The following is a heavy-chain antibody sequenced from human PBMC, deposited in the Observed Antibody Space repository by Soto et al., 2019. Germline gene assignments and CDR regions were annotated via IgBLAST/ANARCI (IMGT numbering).Heavy chain of an antibody. CDR1: GGTFSSYA. J-gene: IGHJ4*02. D-gene: IGHD3-22*01. CDR2: IIPIVGTA. CDR3: ASAYYYDSSGYYYGLFDY. Sequence: QVQLVQSGAEVKKPGSSVKVSCKASGGTFSSYAISWVRQAPGQGLEWMGGIIPIVGTANYAQKFQGRVTITADESTSTAYMELSSLRSEDTAVYYCASAYYYDSSGYYYGLFDYWGQGTLVTVSS. V-gene: IGHV1-69*01.